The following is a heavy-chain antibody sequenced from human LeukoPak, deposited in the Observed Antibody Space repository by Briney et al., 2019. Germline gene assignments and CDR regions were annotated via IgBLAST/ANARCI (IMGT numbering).Heavy chain of an antibody. CDR1: GYTFTSYD. J-gene: IGHJ5*02. D-gene: IGHD5-12*01. CDR2: MNPNSGNT. Sequence: ASVKVSCKASGYTFTSYDINWVRQATGQGLEWMGWMNPNSGNTGYAQKFQGRVTMTRSTSISTAYMELSSLRSEDTAVYYCARGTSLRVWLRFSAENWFDPWGQGTLVTVSS. CDR3: ARGTSLRVWLRFSAENWFDP. V-gene: IGHV1-8*01.